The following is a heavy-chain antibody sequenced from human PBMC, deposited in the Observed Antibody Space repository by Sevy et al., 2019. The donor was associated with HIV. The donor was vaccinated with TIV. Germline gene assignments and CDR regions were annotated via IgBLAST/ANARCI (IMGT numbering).Heavy chain of an antibody. V-gene: IGHV3-48*03. CDR1: EFTFSSYE. J-gene: IGHJ4*02. Sequence: GGSLRLSCAASEFTFSSYEMNWVRQAPGKGLEWVSYISSSGSLIYYADSVKGRFTISRENAKNSLYLQMNSLRAEDTAVYYCAGGVVIGTTFDYWGQGTLVTVSS. D-gene: IGHD3-22*01. CDR3: AGGVVIGTTFDY. CDR2: ISSSGSLI.